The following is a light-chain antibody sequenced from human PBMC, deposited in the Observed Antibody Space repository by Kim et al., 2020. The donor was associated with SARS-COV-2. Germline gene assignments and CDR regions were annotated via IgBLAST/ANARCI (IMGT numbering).Light chain of an antibody. CDR2: GKN. CDR1: NHRSCC. J-gene: IGLJ1*01. V-gene: IGLV3-19*01. Sequence: QTVRITGQRDNHRSCCESRYLQKPGRAPVLVIYGKNNRPSGIPDRISGSSSGNTASLTITGAQAEDEADYYCNSRDSSVNHLRVFGTGTKVTVL. CDR3: NSRDSSVNHLRV.